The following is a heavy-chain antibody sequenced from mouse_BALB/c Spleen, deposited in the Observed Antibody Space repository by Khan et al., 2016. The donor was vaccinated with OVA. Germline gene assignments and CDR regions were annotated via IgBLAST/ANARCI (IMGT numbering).Heavy chain of an antibody. CDR3: AKEGAYYRSDGWFAY. D-gene: IGHD2-14*01. J-gene: IGHJ3*01. CDR2: IIPSTDYT. V-gene: IGHV1-4*01. Sequence: QVQLQQSGAELARPGASVKMSCKASGYTFTTYTIHWVNQRPGQGLEWIGYIIPSTDYTTYNQKFKDKATLTADKSSSTASMQLSSLTQYDSAVYYCAKEGAYYRSDGWFAYWGQGTLVTVSA. CDR1: GYTFTTYT.